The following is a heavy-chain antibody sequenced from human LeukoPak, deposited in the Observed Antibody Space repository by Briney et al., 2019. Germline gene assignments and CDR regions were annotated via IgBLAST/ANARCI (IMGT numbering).Heavy chain of an antibody. CDR2: ISGSGGST. Sequence: AGGSLRLSCAASGFTFSTYAMNWVRQAPGKGLEWVSAISGSGGSTYYADSVKGRFTISRDNSKNTLYLQMHSLRAEDTAVYYCARGVPDYDILTVLDYWGQGTLVTVSS. CDR3: ARGVPDYDILTVLDY. CDR1: GFTFSTYA. J-gene: IGHJ4*02. V-gene: IGHV3-23*01. D-gene: IGHD3-9*01.